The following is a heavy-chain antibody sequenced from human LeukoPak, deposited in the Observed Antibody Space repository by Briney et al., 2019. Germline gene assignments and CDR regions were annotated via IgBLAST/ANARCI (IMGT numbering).Heavy chain of an antibody. Sequence: SETLSLTCTVSGGSISSYYWSWIRQPPGKGLEWIGEINHSGSTNYNPSLKSRVTISVDTSKNQFSLKLSSVTAADTAVYYCARVSSYYVWGSYRPQPQYYFDYWGQGTLVTVSS. V-gene: IGHV4-34*01. D-gene: IGHD3-16*02. CDR3: ARVSSYYVWGSYRPQPQYYFDY. J-gene: IGHJ4*02. CDR2: INHSGST. CDR1: GGSISSYY.